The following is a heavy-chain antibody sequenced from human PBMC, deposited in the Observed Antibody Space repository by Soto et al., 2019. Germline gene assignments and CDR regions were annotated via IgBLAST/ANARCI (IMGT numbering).Heavy chain of an antibody. CDR1: GFTLSNYA. CDR3: ARDRGVKRYYYYGMDV. D-gene: IGHD3-16*02. V-gene: IGHV3-30-3*01. J-gene: IGHJ6*02. Sequence: QVQLVESGGGVVQPERSLRLSCAAPGFTLSNYAVHWVRQAPGKGLEWVAVISDDGSNKYYADSVKGRFTISRDNSKNTLYLQMNSLRAEDTAVYYCARDRGVKRYYYYGMDVWGQGTTVTVSS. CDR2: ISDDGSNK.